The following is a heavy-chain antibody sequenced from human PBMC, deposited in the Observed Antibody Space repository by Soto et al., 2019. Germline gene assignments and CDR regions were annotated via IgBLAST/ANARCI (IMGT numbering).Heavy chain of an antibody. J-gene: IGHJ5*02. Sequence: ASVKVSCKASGYSFTIYGISCVRQAPGQGLEWMGWISAYNGNTNYAQKLQGRITMTTDTSTSTAYMELRSLRSDDTAVYYCARALRLPPVFKSGWLDPRGQGTLVTVSS. CDR3: ARALRLPPVFKSGWLDP. V-gene: IGHV1-18*01. CDR2: ISAYNGNT. D-gene: IGHD2-8*01. CDR1: GYSFTIYG.